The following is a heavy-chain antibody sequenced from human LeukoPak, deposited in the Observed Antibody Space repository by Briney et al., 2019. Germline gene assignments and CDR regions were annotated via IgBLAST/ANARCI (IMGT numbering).Heavy chain of an antibody. CDR2: INAGNGNT. V-gene: IGHV1-3*01. CDR3: ATGEKMVRGPHSYNWFDP. J-gene: IGHJ5*02. CDR1: GYTFTSYA. D-gene: IGHD3-10*01. Sequence: GASVKVSCKASGYTFTSYAMHWVRQAPGQRLEWMGWINAGNGNTKYSQKFQGRVTMTEDTSTDTAYMELSSLRSEDTAVYYCATGEKMVRGPHSYNWFDPWGRGTLVTVSS.